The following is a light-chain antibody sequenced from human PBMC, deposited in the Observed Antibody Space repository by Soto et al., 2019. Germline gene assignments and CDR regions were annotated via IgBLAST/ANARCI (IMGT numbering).Light chain of an antibody. Sequence: EIVLTQSPGTLSLSPGERATLSCRASQSVSSSYLAWYQQKPGQAPRLLIYGASSRATGIPDRFSGSGSGTDFTLSISSLKPEDCAVYYCQKYGSSQLTFGGGTKVEIK. J-gene: IGKJ4*01. CDR1: QSVSSSY. CDR2: GAS. CDR3: QKYGSSQLT. V-gene: IGKV3-20*01.